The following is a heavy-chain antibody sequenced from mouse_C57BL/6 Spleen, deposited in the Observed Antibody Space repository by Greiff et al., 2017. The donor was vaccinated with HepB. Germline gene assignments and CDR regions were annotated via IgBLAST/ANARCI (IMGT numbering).Heavy chain of an antibody. D-gene: IGHD1-1*01. CDR3: ARDETTVAHFDY. Sequence: VQLQESGPGLVKPSQSLSLTCSVTGYSITSGYYWNWIRQFPGNKLEWMGYISYDGSNNYNPSLKNRISITRDTSKNQFFLKLNSVTTEDTATYYCARDETTVAHFDYWGQGTTLTVSS. V-gene: IGHV3-6*01. CDR2: ISYDGSN. CDR1: GYSITSGYY. J-gene: IGHJ2*01.